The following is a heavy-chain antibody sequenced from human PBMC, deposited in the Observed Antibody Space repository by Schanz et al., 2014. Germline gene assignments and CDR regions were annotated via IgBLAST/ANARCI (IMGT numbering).Heavy chain of an antibody. CDR3: ARGIGGYGANNYFDY. J-gene: IGHJ4*02. CDR1: GYTFSSHG. V-gene: IGHV1-3*04. Sequence: QVQVVQSGAELKKPGASVKVSCKASGYTFSSHGIHWLRQAPGQSLEWMGWINTGSGDTKYSQNFQGRVTITRDTSASTAYMELSSLRSEDTAVYYCARGIGGYGANNYFDYWGQGTLVTVSS. D-gene: IGHD5-12*01. CDR2: INTGSGDT.